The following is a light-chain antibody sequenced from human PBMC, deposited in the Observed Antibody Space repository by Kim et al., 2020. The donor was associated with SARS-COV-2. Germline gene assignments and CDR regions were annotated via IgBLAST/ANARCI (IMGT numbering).Light chain of an antibody. CDR1: SSDVGGYNY. CDR3: SSYTSSSTLGV. CDR2: DVS. V-gene: IGLV2-14*03. Sequence: QSALTQPPSASGSPGQSVTFSCTGTSSDVGGYNYVSWYQQHPGKAPKLMIYDVSNRPSGVSNRFSGSKSGNTASLTISGLQAEDEADYYCSSYTSSSTLGVFGTGTKVTVL. J-gene: IGLJ1*01.